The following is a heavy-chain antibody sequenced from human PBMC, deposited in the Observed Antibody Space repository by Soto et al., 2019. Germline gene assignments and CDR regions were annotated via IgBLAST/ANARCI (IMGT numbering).Heavy chain of an antibody. CDR2: IYSGGST. Sequence: EVQLVESGGGLVQPGGSLRLSCAASGFTVSSNYMSWVRQAPGKGLEWVSVIYSGGSTYYADSVKGRFTISRDNSKNTLYLHMNSLRAEDTAVYYCARGYCSGGSCYSYYYYGMDVWGQGTTVTVSS. J-gene: IGHJ6*02. CDR1: GFTVSSNY. D-gene: IGHD2-15*01. CDR3: ARGYCSGGSCYSYYYYGMDV. V-gene: IGHV3-66*01.